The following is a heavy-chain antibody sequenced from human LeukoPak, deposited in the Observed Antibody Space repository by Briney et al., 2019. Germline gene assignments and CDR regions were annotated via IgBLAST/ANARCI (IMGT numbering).Heavy chain of an antibody. CDR3: ARGGYSPFDY. CDR1: GGSFSGYC. CDR2: INHSGST. D-gene: IGHD5-18*01. V-gene: IGHV4-34*01. Sequence: SETLSLTCAVYGGSFSGYCWSWIRQPPGKGLEWIGEINHSGSTNYNPSLKSRVTISVDTSKNQFSLKLSSVTAADTAVYYCARGGYSPFDYWGQGTLVTVSS. J-gene: IGHJ4*02.